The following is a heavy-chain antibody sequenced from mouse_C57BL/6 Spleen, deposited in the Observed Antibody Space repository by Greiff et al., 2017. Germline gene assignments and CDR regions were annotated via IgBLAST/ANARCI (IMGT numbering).Heavy chain of an antibody. J-gene: IGHJ2*01. CDR3: ARPYDGLYDY. Sequence: QVQLKESGAELMKPAASVKLSCKATGYTFTGYWIEWVKQRPGHGLEWIGEILPGSGSTNDNEKFKGKGTFTADTSSNTAYMQLSSLTTEDSAIYYCARPYDGLYDYWGQGTTLTVSS. CDR1: GYTFTGYW. D-gene: IGHD2-3*01. CDR2: ILPGSGST. V-gene: IGHV1-9*01.